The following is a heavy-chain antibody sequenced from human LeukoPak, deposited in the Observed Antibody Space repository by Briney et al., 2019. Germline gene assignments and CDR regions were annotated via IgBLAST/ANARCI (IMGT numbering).Heavy chain of an antibody. V-gene: IGHV3-74*01. J-gene: IGHJ3*02. CDR1: GFTFSTYW. CDR3: AREDVDITVATSGAFDI. D-gene: IGHD6-19*01. CDR2: IISDGSST. Sequence: GGSLRLSCAASGFTFSTYWMHWVRQAPGKGLVWVSRIISDGSSTSYVDSVKGRFTISRDNAKNTLYLQMNSLRAGDTAIYYCAREDVDITVATSGAFDIWGQGTMVTVSS.